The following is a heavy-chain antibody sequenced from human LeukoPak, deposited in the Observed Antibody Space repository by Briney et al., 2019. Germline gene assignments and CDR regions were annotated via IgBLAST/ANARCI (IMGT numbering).Heavy chain of an antibody. CDR3: ARDLRHPVGGTSY. J-gene: IGHJ4*02. CDR1: GFTFSSCS. D-gene: IGHD4-23*01. CDR2: ISPSSNYI. V-gene: IGHV3-21*01. Sequence: GGSLRLSCAASGFTFSSCSMNWVRQAPGKGLEWVSSISPSSNYIYYADSVKGRFTISRDNAKTSLYLQMNSLRAEDTAVYYCARDLRHPVGGTSYWGQGTLVTVSS.